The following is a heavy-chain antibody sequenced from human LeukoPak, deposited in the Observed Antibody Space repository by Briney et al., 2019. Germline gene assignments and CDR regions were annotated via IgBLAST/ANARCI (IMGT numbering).Heavy chain of an antibody. V-gene: IGHV3-64D*09. CDR1: GFTFSRYA. CDR3: VKDVGGSYAFDY. Sequence: GGSLRLSCSASGFTFSRYAMHWVRQAPAKGLEYVSSINDNGGSTHYGDSVKGRFSSSGDNSMNSLHLQMSTLRAEDTSLYYCVKDVGGSYAFDYWGQGILVTVAS. D-gene: IGHD1-26*01. CDR2: INDNGGST. J-gene: IGHJ4*02.